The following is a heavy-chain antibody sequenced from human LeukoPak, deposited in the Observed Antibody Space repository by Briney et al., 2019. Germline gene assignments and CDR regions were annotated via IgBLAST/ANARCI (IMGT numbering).Heavy chain of an antibody. J-gene: IGHJ6*03. CDR3: ARGLNPPTYYYYYYMDV. D-gene: IGHD5/OR15-5a*01. Sequence: GASVKVSCKASGGTFSSYAISWVRQAPGQGLEWMGGIIPIFGTANYAQKFQGRVTITADKSTSTAYMELSSLRSEDTAVYYCARGLNPPTYYYYYYMDVWGKGTTVTVSS. V-gene: IGHV1-69*06. CDR2: IIPIFGTA. CDR1: GGTFSSYA.